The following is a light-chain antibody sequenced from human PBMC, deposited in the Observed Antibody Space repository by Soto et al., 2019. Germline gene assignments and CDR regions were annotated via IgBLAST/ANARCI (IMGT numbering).Light chain of an antibody. Sequence: QSVLTQPPSASGAPGQRVTISCTGSSSNIGAGYDVHWYQQLPGTAPKLLIYGNSNRPSGVPDRFSGSKSGTSASLAITGLQAEDEADYYCQSYDSSLSAHVVFGGGTKLTVL. CDR3: QSYDSSLSAHVV. J-gene: IGLJ2*01. CDR2: GNS. V-gene: IGLV1-40*01. CDR1: SSNIGAGYD.